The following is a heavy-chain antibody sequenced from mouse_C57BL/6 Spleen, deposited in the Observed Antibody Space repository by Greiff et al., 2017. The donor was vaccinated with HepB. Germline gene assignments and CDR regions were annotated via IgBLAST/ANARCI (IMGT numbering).Heavy chain of an antibody. CDR3: AKSYYGSSPWYFDV. CDR1: GFSLTSYG. J-gene: IGHJ1*03. V-gene: IGHV2-5*01. CDR2: IWRGGST. D-gene: IGHD1-1*01. Sequence: QVQLKESGPGLVQPSQSLSITCTVSGFSLTSYGVHWVRQSPGKGLEWLGVIWRGGSTDYNAAFMSRLSITKDNSKSQVFFKMNSLQADDTAIYYCAKSYYGSSPWYFDVWGTGTTVTVSS.